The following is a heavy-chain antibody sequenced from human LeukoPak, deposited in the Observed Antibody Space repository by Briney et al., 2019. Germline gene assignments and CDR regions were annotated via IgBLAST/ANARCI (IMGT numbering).Heavy chain of an antibody. CDR1: GYTFTGYY. Sequence: VASVKVSCKASGYTFTGYYMHWVRQAPGQGLEWMGWINGNSGGTKYAQKFQGRVTMTRDTSISTAYMELNRLRSDDTAVYYCARGDDYLWGRAFNWFGPWGQGTLVTGSS. CDR3: ARGDDYLWGRAFNWFGP. V-gene: IGHV1-2*02. J-gene: IGHJ5*02. CDR2: INGNSGGT. D-gene: IGHD3-16*01.